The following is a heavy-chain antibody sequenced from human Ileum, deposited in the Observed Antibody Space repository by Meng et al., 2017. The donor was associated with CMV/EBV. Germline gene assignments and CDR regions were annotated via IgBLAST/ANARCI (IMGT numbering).Heavy chain of an antibody. V-gene: IGHV4-39*01. Sequence: VSGGSVSSNSYYWGWFRQPPGKGLEWIGSIYFSGSTYYNPSLESRVTLSVDTSKNQFSLKLTSVTAADTAVYFCARRLAGLGVNFDHWGQGALVTVSS. J-gene: IGHJ4*02. D-gene: IGHD2-8*01. CDR3: ARRLAGLGVNFDH. CDR1: GGSVSSNSYY. CDR2: IYFSGST.